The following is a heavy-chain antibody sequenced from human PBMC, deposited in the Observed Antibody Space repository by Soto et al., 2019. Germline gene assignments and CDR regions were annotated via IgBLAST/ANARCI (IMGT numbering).Heavy chain of an antibody. CDR1: GGSISSSSYY. CDR2: IYYSGST. J-gene: IGHJ4*02. D-gene: IGHD6-6*01. CDR3: ASYSSSREGYFDY. Sequence: SETLSLTCTVSGGSISSSSYYWGWIRQPPGKGLEWIGSIYYSGSTYYNPSLKSRVTISVDTSKNQFSLKLSSVTAADTAVYYCASYSSSREGYFDYWGQGTLVTVSS. V-gene: IGHV4-39*01.